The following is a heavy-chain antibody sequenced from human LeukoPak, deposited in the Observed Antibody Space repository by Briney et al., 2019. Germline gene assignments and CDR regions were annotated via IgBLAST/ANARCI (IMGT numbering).Heavy chain of an antibody. CDR1: GGSISSSSYY. D-gene: IGHD3-22*01. CDR3: ARVYYDSSLISPHAFDI. Sequence: PSETLSLTCTVSGGSISSSSYYWGWIRQPPGKGLEWIGSIYYSGSTYYNPSLKSRVTISVDTSKNQFSLQLNSVTPEDTAVYYCARVYYDSSLISPHAFDIWGQGTMVTVSS. V-gene: IGHV4-39*01. CDR2: IYYSGST. J-gene: IGHJ3*02.